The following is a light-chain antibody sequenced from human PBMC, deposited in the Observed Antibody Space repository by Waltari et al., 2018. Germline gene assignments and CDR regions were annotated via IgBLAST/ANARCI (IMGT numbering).Light chain of an antibody. V-gene: IGLV2-14*03. CDR1: GSDIGGFNY. CDR2: GVS. J-gene: IGLJ3*02. Sequence: QSALTQPASVSGSPGQSITISCSGTGSDIGGFNYVSWCQQRPGKAPKLLIYGVSQPPSGVSDRCSGSKSGNRASLTISGLQAEDDSDYYCCSYTTTTTWVFGGGTKLTVL. CDR3: CSYTTTTTWV.